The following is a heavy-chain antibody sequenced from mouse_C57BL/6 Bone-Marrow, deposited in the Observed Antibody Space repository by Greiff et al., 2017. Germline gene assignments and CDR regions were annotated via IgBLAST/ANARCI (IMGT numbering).Heavy chain of an antibody. CDR3: ARWGYCYYYAMDY. D-gene: IGHD2-3*01. J-gene: IGHJ4*01. CDR1: GYTFTSYG. CDR2: IYPRSGNT. Sequence: QVQLQQSGAELARPGASVKLSCKASGYTFTSYGISWVKQRTGQGLEWIGEIYPRSGNTYYNEKFKGKATLTAGKSSSTAYMELRSLTSEDSAVYFCARWGYCYYYAMDYWGQGTSVTVSS. V-gene: IGHV1-81*01.